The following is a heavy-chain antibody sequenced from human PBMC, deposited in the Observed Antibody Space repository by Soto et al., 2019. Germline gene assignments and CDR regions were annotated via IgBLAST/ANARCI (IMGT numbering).Heavy chain of an antibody. CDR2: IKDSGDST. CDR1: GFSFSNYA. J-gene: IGHJ4*02. Sequence: GGSLRLSCAASGFSFSNYAVHWVRQAPGKGLEWVSTIKDSGDSTYYLDSVRGRFTISRDYSRNTPYLQMTSLRAEDTALYHCVKGGASYTTCWYANWGQGILLTAPQ. V-gene: IGHV3-23*01. CDR3: VKGGASYTTCWYAN. D-gene: IGHD6-13*01.